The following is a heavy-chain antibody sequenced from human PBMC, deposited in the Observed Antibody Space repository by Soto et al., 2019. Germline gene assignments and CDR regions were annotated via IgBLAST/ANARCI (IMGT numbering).Heavy chain of an antibody. D-gene: IGHD2-2*01. CDR3: ARDKRYCSSTSCLGLDP. J-gene: IGHJ5*02. Sequence: GSLILSCTTSGFSFASFAMTWVRQAPGKGLEWVSYISSSGSTIYYADSVKGRFTISRDNAKNSLYLQMNSLRAEDTAVYYCARDKRYCSSTSCLGLDPWGQGTPVTVSS. CDR1: GFSFASFA. V-gene: IGHV3-48*04. CDR2: ISSSGSTI.